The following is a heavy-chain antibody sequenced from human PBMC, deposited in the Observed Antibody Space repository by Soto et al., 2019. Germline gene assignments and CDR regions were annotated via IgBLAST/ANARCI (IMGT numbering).Heavy chain of an antibody. D-gene: IGHD6-6*01. CDR3: AREGIAARPDY. J-gene: IGHJ4*02. V-gene: IGHV3-21*01. Sequence: GESLKISCAASGFTFSSYSMNWVRQAPGKGLEWVSSISSSSYIYYADSVKGRFTISRDNAKNSLYLQMNSLRAEDTAVYYCAREGIAARPDYWGQGTLVTVSS. CDR2: ISSSSYI. CDR1: GFTFSSYS.